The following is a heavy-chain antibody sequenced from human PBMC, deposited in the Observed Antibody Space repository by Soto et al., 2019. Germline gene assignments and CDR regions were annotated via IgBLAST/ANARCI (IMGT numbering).Heavy chain of an antibody. CDR2: ISYDGSNK. J-gene: IGHJ4*02. Sequence: SLRLSCAASGFTFSSYGMHWVRQAPGKGLEWVAVISYDGSNKYYADSVKGRFTISRDNSKNTLYLQMNSLRAEDTAVYYCAKDLSSWQWLAPLDYWGQGTLVTVSS. D-gene: IGHD6-19*01. CDR1: GFTFSSYG. CDR3: AKDLSSWQWLAPLDY. V-gene: IGHV3-30*18.